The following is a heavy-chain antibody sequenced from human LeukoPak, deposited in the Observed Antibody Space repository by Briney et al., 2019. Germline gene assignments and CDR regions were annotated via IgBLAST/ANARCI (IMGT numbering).Heavy chain of an antibody. CDR1: GFTFSSYA. CDR2: ISSNGGST. J-gene: IGHJ6*02. CDR3: ARDLETSGSYYVYYYYGMDV. V-gene: IGHV3-64*01. Sequence: GGSLRLSCAASGFTFSSYAMHSVRQAPGKGLEYVSAISSNGGSTYYANSVKGRFTISRDNSKNTLYLQMGSLRAEDMAVYYCARDLETSGSYYVYYYYGMDVWGQGTTVTVSS. D-gene: IGHD1-26*01.